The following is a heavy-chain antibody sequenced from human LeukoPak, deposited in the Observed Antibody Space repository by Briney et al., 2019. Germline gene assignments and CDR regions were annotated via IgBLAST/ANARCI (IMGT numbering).Heavy chain of an antibody. J-gene: IGHJ3*02. CDR2: INPNSGGT. Sequence: ASVKVSCKASGYTFTGYYIHWVRQAPGQGLEWMGWINPNSGGTNYAQNFQGRVTMTRDTSISTAYMELSRLRSDDTAVYYCAAYCSGGSCYSYTMQAFDIWGQGTMATVSS. CDR1: GYTFTGYY. D-gene: IGHD2-15*01. CDR3: AAYCSGGSCYSYTMQAFDI. V-gene: IGHV1-2*02.